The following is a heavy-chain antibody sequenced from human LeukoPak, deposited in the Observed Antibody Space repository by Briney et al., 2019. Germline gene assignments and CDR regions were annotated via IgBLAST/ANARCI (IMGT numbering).Heavy chain of an antibody. CDR3: ARGQRLNIVVVPAAKILYYYYYMDV. CDR2: MNPNSGNT. V-gene: IGHV1-8*01. Sequence: ASVKVSCKASGYTFTSYDINWVRQATGQGLEWMGWMNPNSGNTGYAQKFQGRVTMTRNTSISTAYMELSSLRSEDTAVYYCARGQRLNIVVVPAAKILYYYYYMDVWGKGTTVTISS. D-gene: IGHD2-2*01. CDR1: GYTFTSYD. J-gene: IGHJ6*03.